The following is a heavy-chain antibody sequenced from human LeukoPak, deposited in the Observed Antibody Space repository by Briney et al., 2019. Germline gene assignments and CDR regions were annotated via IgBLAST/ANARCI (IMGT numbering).Heavy chain of an antibody. CDR1: GYTFTSYR. CDR3: VREDAHTYYFDF. D-gene: IGHD2-2*01. V-gene: IGHV1-46*01. J-gene: IGHJ4*02. Sequence: ASVQVSCKTSGYTFTSYRMHWVRQAPGQGLEWVAIIKSTGDTTVYARKFQGRVTVTRDTSTSTVYMDLSSLSSEDTAVYYCVREDAHTYYFDFWGPGTLVTVSS. CDR2: IKSTGDTT.